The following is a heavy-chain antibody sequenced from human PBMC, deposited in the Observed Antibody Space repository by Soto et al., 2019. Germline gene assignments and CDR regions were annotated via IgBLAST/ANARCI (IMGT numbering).Heavy chain of an antibody. CDR2: IWYDGSNK. V-gene: IGHV3-33*01. Sequence: QVQLVESGGGVVQPGRSLRLSCAASGFTFSSYGMHWVRQAPGKGLEWVAVIWYDGSNKYYADSVKGRFTISRDNSKNTLFQQMNWLRAEDTAVYYCARGHGAMLTGYPAFDSWGQGTLVTVSA. CDR1: GFTFSSYG. D-gene: IGHD3-9*01. CDR3: ARGHGAMLTGYPAFDS. J-gene: IGHJ4*02.